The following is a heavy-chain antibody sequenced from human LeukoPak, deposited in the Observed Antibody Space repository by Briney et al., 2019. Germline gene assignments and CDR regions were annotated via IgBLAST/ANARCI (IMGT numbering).Heavy chain of an antibody. CDR2: IYYFGNT. D-gene: IGHD2-15*01. J-gene: IGHJ4*02. Sequence: SETLSLTCTVSGVSISGSSFFWGWIRQSPGKGLEWIGSIYYFGNTYYNPSLKSRVTISVDTSKNQFSLNLRSVTAADTAVFFCARWIVPVVDWGQGILVTVSP. CDR1: GVSISGSSFF. V-gene: IGHV4-39*01. CDR3: ARWIVPVVD.